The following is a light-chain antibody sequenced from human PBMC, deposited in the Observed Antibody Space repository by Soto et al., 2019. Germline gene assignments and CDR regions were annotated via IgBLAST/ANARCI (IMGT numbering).Light chain of an antibody. CDR3: QQYSQWPLT. Sequence: EIVMRQSPATLSVSPGERATLSCRASQSVTSNLAWYQQKPGQAPRLLMYGASTRATGIPARFGGSGSATEFTLTISSLQSEDFAVYYCQQYSQWPLTFGGGTKVDIK. CDR1: QSVTSN. J-gene: IGKJ4*01. CDR2: GAS. V-gene: IGKV3-15*01.